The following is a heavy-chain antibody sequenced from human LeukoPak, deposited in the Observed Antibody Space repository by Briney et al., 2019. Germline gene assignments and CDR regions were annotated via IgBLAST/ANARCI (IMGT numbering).Heavy chain of an antibody. D-gene: IGHD2-15*01. CDR3: ARAQVVAARNWFDP. CDR2: IISILGIA. Sequence: SVKVSCKASGGTFSSYAISWVRQAPGQGLEWMGRIISILGIANYAQKFQGRVTITADKSTSTAYMELSSLRSEDTAVYYCARAQVVAARNWFDPWGQGTLVTVSS. CDR1: GGTFSSYA. V-gene: IGHV1-69*04. J-gene: IGHJ5*02.